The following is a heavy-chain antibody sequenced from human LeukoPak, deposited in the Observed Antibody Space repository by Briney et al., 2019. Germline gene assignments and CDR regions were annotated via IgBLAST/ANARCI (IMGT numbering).Heavy chain of an antibody. Sequence: ASVKVSCKASGYTFTSYGISWVRQAPGQGLEWMGWISAYNGNTNYAQRLQGRVTMTTDTSTSTAYIELRSLRSDDTAVYYCARDEIVVVTTGYYFAYSGQGTLVTVSS. J-gene: IGHJ4*02. D-gene: IGHD3-22*01. V-gene: IGHV1-18*01. CDR2: ISAYNGNT. CDR1: GYTFTSYG. CDR3: ARDEIVVVTTGYYFAY.